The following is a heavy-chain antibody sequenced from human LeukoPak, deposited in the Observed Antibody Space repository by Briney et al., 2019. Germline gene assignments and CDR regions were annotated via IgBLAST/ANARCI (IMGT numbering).Heavy chain of an antibody. V-gene: IGHV1-3*01. CDR1: GYTFTSYA. CDR3: ARDRGGAARPSYYFDY. CDR2: INAGNGNT. D-gene: IGHD6-6*01. J-gene: IGHJ4*02. Sequence: ASVKVSCKASGYTFTSYAMHWVRQAPGQRLEWMGWINAGNGNTKYSQKFQGRVTITRDTSASTAYMELSSLGSEDTAVYYCARDRGGAARPSYYFDYWGQGTLVTVSS.